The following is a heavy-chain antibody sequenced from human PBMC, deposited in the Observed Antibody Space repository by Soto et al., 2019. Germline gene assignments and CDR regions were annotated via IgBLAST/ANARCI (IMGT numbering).Heavy chain of an antibody. J-gene: IGHJ4*02. D-gene: IGHD3-9*01. V-gene: IGHV4-61*08. CDR2: IYYIGST. Sequence: PSATMPLTCPGSAGSVSSRAEYWRWNRQPPEKGLEWIGYIYYIGSTNYNPSLKSRVTISVDMSKNQFSLKLTSVTAADTAVYYCARAISTGYNILTGYELDDWGPGSLVT. CDR1: AGSVSSRAEY. CDR3: ARAISTGYNILTGYELDD.